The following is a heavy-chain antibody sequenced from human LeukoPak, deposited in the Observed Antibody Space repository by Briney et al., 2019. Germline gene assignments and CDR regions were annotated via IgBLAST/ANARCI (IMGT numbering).Heavy chain of an antibody. CDR3: ARAKSLFDS. CDR2: IKQDGREK. V-gene: IGHV3-7*03. Sequence: GGSLRLSCAASVFTFGSYWVSWVRQATGKGLEWVDNIKQDGREKYYVDSVKGRFTISRDNAKNSLYLQMNSLRAEDTTVYYCARAKSLFDSWGQGTLVTVSS. D-gene: IGHD3-10*01. J-gene: IGHJ4*02. CDR1: VFTFGSYW.